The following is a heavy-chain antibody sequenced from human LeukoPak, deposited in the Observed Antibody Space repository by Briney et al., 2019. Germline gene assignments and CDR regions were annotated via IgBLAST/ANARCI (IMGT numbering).Heavy chain of an antibody. D-gene: IGHD5-18*01. V-gene: IGHV4-59*01. CDR3: ARDTAMVTGPYFDY. CDR1: GGSISSYY. CDR2: IYYSGST. Sequence: SETLSLTCTVSGGSISSYYWSWIRQPPGKGLEWIGYIYYSGSTNYNPSLKSRVTISVDTSKNQFSLKLSSVTAADTAVYYCARDTAMVTGPYFDYWGQGTLVTVSS. J-gene: IGHJ4*02.